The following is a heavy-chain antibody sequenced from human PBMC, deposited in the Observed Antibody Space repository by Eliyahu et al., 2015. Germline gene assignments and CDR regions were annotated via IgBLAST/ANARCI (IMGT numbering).Heavy chain of an antibody. D-gene: IGHD3-22*01. CDR1: GFTFSSYE. Sequence: EVQLVESGGGLVQPGGSLRLSCAASGFTFSSYEMNWVRQAPGKGLEWVSYISSSGSTLYYADSVKGRFTISRDNAKNSLYLQMNSLRAEDTAVYYCARDRDYEVGDAFDIWGQGTMVTVSS. CDR3: ARDRDYEVGDAFDI. V-gene: IGHV3-48*03. J-gene: IGHJ3*02. CDR2: ISSSGSTL.